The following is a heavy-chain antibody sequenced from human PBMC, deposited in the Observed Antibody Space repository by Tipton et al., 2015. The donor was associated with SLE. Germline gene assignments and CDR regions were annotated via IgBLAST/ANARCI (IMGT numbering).Heavy chain of an antibody. CDR1: GASISSDNSY. CDR3: ARGGGSYYDY. V-gene: IGHV4-61*09. Sequence: TLSLTCTVSGASISSDNSYWTWIRQPAGKGLEWIGHIHTSGFTTYNPSLKSRGTISVDTSKKQFSLSLSSVTAADTAVYYCARGGGSYYDYWGQGTLVTVSS. CDR2: IHTSGFT. D-gene: IGHD1-26*01. J-gene: IGHJ4*02.